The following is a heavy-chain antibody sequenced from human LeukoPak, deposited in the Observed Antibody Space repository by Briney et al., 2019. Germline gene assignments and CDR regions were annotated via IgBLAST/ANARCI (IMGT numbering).Heavy chain of an antibody. CDR1: GYTFTDYY. J-gene: IGHJ4*02. Sequence: GASVKVSRKTSGYTFTDYYMHWVRQAPGQGLEWMGWINPNSGGTNYAQKLQGRVTMTTDTSTSTAYMELRSLRSDDTAVYYCARRRVVGAKDYWGQGTLVTVSS. CDR2: INPNSGGT. D-gene: IGHD1-26*01. V-gene: IGHV1-2*02. CDR3: ARRRVVGAKDY.